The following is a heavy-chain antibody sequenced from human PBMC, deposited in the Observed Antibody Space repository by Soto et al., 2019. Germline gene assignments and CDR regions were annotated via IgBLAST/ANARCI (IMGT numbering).Heavy chain of an antibody. D-gene: IGHD5-18*01. CDR3: AGPGSTANCRNCLDP. CDR2: SWPGASGT. V-gene: IGHV5-51*01. J-gene: IGHJ5*02. CDR1: GYSLTSYR. Sequence: PGESLKITCKASGYSLTSYRIPWVRQVPVNGLEWMGISWPGASGTRYSPSLPGQVTMSSDKCVRTAYLQCSSVTASDTAIYYCAGPGSTANCRNCLDPRRQG.